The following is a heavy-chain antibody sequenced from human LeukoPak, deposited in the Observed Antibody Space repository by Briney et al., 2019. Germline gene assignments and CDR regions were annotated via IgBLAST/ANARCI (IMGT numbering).Heavy chain of an antibody. J-gene: IGHJ4*02. V-gene: IGHV3-23*01. CDR3: AKDTLKYYYGSGSYYIGYFDY. Sequence: GGSLRLSCVASGFTFSSYAMSWVRQAPGEGLEWVSAISGSGGSTYYADSVKGRFTISRDNSKNTLYLQMNSLRVEDTAVYYCAKDTLKYYYGSGSYYIGYFDYWGQGTLVTVSS. CDR1: GFTFSSYA. CDR2: ISGSGGST. D-gene: IGHD3-10*01.